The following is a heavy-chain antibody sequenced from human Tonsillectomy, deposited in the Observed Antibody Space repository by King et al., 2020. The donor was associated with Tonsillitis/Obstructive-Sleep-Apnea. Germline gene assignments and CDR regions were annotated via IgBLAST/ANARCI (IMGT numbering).Heavy chain of an antibody. Sequence: VQLVESGGGLEQPGRSLRLSCTVSGFTFREYGMSWVRQAPGKGLEWVGFIRSKTYGGTTEYAASVKGRFTISRDESKSIAYVQMNSLTTEDTAVYYCTRVGTGGRYSYDIWGQGTLVTVSS. J-gene: IGHJ3*02. CDR2: IRSKTYGGTT. CDR1: GFTFREYG. D-gene: IGHD1-26*01. CDR3: TRVGTGGRYSYDI. V-gene: IGHV3-49*04.